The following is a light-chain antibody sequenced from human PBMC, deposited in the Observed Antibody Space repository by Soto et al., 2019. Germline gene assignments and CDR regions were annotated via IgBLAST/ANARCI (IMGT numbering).Light chain of an antibody. CDR3: QQYGSSAT. J-gene: IGKJ1*01. V-gene: IGKV3-20*01. CDR1: QSVSSSY. Sequence: EIEMTEDRRTGSVSTGGRAPLSCRASQSVSSSYLAWYQQKPGQAPRLLIYGASNRATGIPDRFSGSGSGTDFPLTISRRGLEDSAVYYCQQYGSSATFGQGTQVDIK. CDR2: GAS.